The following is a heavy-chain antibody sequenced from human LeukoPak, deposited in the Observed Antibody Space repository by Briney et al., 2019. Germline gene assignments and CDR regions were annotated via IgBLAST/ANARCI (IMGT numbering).Heavy chain of an antibody. D-gene: IGHD6-13*01. CDR1: GFTFSSYS. CDR2: ISSSSSYI. Sequence: GGSLRLSCAASGFTFSSYSMNWVRQAPGKGLEWVSSISSSSSYIYYADSVKGGFTISRDNDKNSLYLQMNSLRAEDTAVYYCARDKGSSWSGGFDYWGQGALVTVSS. V-gene: IGHV3-21*01. CDR3: ARDKGSSWSGGFDY. J-gene: IGHJ4*02.